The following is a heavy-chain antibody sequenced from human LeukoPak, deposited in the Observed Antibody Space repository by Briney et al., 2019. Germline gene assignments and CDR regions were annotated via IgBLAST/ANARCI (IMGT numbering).Heavy chain of an antibody. CDR3: ARVSTGSSHDY. J-gene: IGHJ4*02. D-gene: IGHD6-13*01. Sequence: SETLSLTCTVSGGSISTYYWSWIRQPPGKGLEWIGYIYHSGSTNYNPSLKSRVTISVDTSQNQFSLKLSSVTAADTAVYYRARVSTGSSHDYWGQGTLVTVSS. CDR2: IYHSGST. CDR1: GGSISTYY. V-gene: IGHV4-59*08.